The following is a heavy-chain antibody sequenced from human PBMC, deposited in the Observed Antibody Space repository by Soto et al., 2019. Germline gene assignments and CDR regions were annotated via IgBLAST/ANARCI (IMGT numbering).Heavy chain of an antibody. CDR1: GYTFTSYY. V-gene: IGHV1-46*01. CDR2: INPSGGST. Sequence: ASVKVSCKASGYTFTSYYMHWVRQAPGQGLEWMGIINPSGGSTSYAQKFQGRVTMTRDTSTSTVYMELSSLRSEDTAVYYCARSRAVAGTVNWFDPWGQGTMVTVYS. D-gene: IGHD6-19*01. CDR3: ARSRAVAGTVNWFDP. J-gene: IGHJ5*02.